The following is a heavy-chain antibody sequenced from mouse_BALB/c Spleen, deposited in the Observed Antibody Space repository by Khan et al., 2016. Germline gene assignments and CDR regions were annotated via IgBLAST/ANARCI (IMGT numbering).Heavy chain of an antibody. J-gene: IGHJ3*01. Sequence: QVTLKESGPGILQPSQTLSLTCSFSGFSLSTSGMGVSWIRQPSGKGLEWLAHIYWDDDKRYNPSLKSRLTISKDTSSNQVFLKITSVYTADTATYYCAADDSFAYWGQGTLVTVSA. CDR1: GFSLSTSGMG. CDR2: IYWDDDK. D-gene: IGHD2-13*01. V-gene: IGHV8-12*01. CDR3: AADDSFAY.